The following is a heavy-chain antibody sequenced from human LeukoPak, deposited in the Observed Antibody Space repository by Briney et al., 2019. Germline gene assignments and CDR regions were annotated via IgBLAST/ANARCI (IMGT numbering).Heavy chain of an antibody. CDR2: IYPGNSDT. CDR1: GCPFTSYR. D-gene: IGHD3-22*01. CDR3: ATLDYYDSSDYYRPFDH. V-gene: IGHV5-51*01. J-gene: IGHJ4*02. Sequence: GESLQISFKGAGCPFTSYRIAWVRQMSGKGGGWMGIIYPGNSDTRYSPSFQGQVTISADKSISTLYLQWSSLKASDTAMYYCATLDYYDSSDYYRPFDHWGQGTPVTVSS.